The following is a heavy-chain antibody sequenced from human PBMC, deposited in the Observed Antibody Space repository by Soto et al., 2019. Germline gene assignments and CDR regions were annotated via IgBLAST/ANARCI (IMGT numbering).Heavy chain of an antibody. V-gene: IGHV4-34*01. CDR2: INHSGNT. CDR3: ARGRGIAARLGGNWFDP. J-gene: IGHJ5*02. Sequence: PSETLSLTCAVYGGSFSGYYWGWIRKPPGKGLEWIGEINHSGNTNYTPSLKSRVTISVDTSKNQFSLKLSSVTAADTAVYYCARGRGIAARLGGNWFDPWGQGTLVTVSS. CDR1: GGSFSGYY. D-gene: IGHD6-6*01.